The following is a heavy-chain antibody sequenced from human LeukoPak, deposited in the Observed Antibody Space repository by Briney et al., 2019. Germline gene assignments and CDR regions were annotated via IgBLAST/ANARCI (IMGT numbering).Heavy chain of an antibody. CDR2: IYYSGST. Sequence: SETLSLTCTVSGGSISSYYWSWIRQPPGKGLEWIGYIYYSGSTNYNPSLKSRVTISVDTSKNQFSLKLSSVTAADTAVYYCARATRIGRVLWFDPWGQGTLVTVSS. J-gene: IGHJ5*02. CDR1: GGSISSYY. V-gene: IGHV4-59*01. CDR3: ARATRIGRVLWFDP. D-gene: IGHD1-26*01.